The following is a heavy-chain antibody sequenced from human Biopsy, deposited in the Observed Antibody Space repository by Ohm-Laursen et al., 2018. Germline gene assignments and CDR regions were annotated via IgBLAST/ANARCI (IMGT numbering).Heavy chain of an antibody. V-gene: IGHV4-59*01. CDR2: IYYNGDT. J-gene: IGHJ3*01. Sequence: SDTLSLTCTVSDVSISTYYWSWIRQPPGRGLEWIAHIYYNGDTDYNPSLKSRVTISLDAPKNQFSLKMSAVTAADTAIYYCAREAIGVATTFDLWGQGTMVAVSS. CDR3: AREAIGVATTFDL. D-gene: IGHD5-12*01. CDR1: DVSISTYY.